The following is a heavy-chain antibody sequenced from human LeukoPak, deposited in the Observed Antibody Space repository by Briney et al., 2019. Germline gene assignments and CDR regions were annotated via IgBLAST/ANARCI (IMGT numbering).Heavy chain of an antibody. Sequence: PSETLPLTCTVSGGSISSGGYYWSWIRQHPGTGLEWIGYIYYSGSTYYNPSLKSRVTISVDTSKDQFSLKPSSVTAADTAVYYCASAAYRSAHFDYWGQGTLVTVSS. CDR2: IYYSGST. V-gene: IGHV4-31*03. CDR1: GGSISSGGYY. CDR3: ASAAYRSAHFDY. J-gene: IGHJ4*02. D-gene: IGHD3-16*01.